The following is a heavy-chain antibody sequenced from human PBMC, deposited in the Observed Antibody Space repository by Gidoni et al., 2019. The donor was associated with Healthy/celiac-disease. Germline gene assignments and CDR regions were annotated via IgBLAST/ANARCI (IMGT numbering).Heavy chain of an antibody. V-gene: IGHV4-34*01. CDR2: INLSGST. CDR3: ARGSSGWFKGWFDP. J-gene: IGHJ5*02. Sequence: QVQLQQWGAGLLKPSENLSLTCAGYGGSFSGYYWSWIRQPPGKGREWIGEINLSGSTNYNPSLQSRVTISVDTFKNQFSLKLSSVTAADTAVYDCARGSSGWFKGWFDPWGQGTLVTVSS. D-gene: IGHD6-19*01. CDR1: GGSFSGYY.